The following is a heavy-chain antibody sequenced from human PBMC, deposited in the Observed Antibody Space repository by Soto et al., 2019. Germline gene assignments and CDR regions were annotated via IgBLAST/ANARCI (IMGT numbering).Heavy chain of an antibody. J-gene: IGHJ3*02. CDR1: GYTFTSYW. CDR2: IYPGDSDT. D-gene: IGHD2-15*01. CDR3: GRHPMYCSGGHCCPPPDAFNS. V-gene: IGHV5-51*01. Sequence: GESLKISSKASGYTFTSYWIGWARQMPGKGLECMGIIYPGDSDTRYSPSFEGHVTISADTSTNTAYLQWSSLKASDTAMYYCGRHPMYCSGGHCCPPPDAFNSWGRGTMVVVSS.